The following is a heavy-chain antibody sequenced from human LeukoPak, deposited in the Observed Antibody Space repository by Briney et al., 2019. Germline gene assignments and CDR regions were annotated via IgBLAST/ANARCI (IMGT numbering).Heavy chain of an antibody. CDR1: GFTFSSYA. V-gene: IGHV3-23*01. Sequence: GGSLRLSCAASGFTFSSYAMSWVRQAPGKGLEWVSAISGSGGSTYYADSVKGRFTISGDNSKNTLYLQMNSLRAEDTAVYYCAKEPPDYCSGGSCYVYYGMDVWGQGTTVTVSS. J-gene: IGHJ6*02. CDR3: AKEPPDYCSGGSCYVYYGMDV. CDR2: ISGSGGST. D-gene: IGHD2-15*01.